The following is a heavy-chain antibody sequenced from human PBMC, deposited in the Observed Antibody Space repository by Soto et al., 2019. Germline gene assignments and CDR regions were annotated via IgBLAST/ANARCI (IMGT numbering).Heavy chain of an antibody. V-gene: IGHV3-23*01. CDR2: ISGSGGST. CDR1: GFTFSSYA. J-gene: IGHJ4*02. Sequence: PGGSLRLSCAASGFTFSSYAMSWVRQAPGKGLEWVSAISGSGGSTYYADSVKGRFTISRDNSKNTLYLQMNSLRAEDTAVYYCAKSARITIFGVVIPAGFDYWGQGTLVTVSS. D-gene: IGHD3-3*01. CDR3: AKSARITIFGVVIPAGFDY.